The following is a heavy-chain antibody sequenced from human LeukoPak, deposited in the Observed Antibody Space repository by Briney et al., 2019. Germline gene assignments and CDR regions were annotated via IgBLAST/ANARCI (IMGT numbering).Heavy chain of an antibody. CDR1: GFTVSSNY. CDR3: ARLKDFTGKEYYFFDL. Sequence: GGSLRLSCAASGFTVSSNYMSWVRQAPGKGLEWVSIIYSAGSTYYADSVKGRFTISRDNSKNTLYLQMNSLRAEDTAVYFCARLKDFTGKEYYFFDLWGRGALVTVSS. D-gene: IGHD3-10*01. V-gene: IGHV3-53*01. CDR2: IYSAGST. J-gene: IGHJ2*01.